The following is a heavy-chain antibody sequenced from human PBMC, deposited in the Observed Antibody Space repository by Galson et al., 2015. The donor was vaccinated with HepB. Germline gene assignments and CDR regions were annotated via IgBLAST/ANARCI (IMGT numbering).Heavy chain of an antibody. CDR2: ILYDGSNQ. CDR3: ARVPYTDCGGDCYREFDY. V-gene: IGHV3-30*02. CDR1: GFTFTNYG. D-gene: IGHD2-21*02. Sequence: SLRLSCAASGFTFTNYGMHWVRQAPGKGLEWVAIILYDGSNQYYSESVKGRVTIPSDNSKNTLYLQMTSLRAVDTAVYYCARVPYTDCGGDCYREFDYWGQGTMVTVSS. J-gene: IGHJ3*01.